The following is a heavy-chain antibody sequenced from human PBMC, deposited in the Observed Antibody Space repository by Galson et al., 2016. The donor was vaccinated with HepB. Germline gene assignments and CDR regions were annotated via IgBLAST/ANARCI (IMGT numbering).Heavy chain of an antibody. CDR1: GGSISSGEHY. CDR2: LYYRGNT. V-gene: IGHV4-31*03. Sequence: TLSLTCTVSGGSISSGEHYWSWIRQHPGKGLEWIGLLYYRGNTYYNPSLKSRVSISGDTSQNQFSLKLSSVTAADTAVYYCARTEAGRFDYWGQGTLVTLSS. D-gene: IGHD6-19*01. J-gene: IGHJ4*02. CDR3: ARTEAGRFDY.